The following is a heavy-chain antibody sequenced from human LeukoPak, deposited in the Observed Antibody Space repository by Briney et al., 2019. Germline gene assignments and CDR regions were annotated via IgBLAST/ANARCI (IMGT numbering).Heavy chain of an antibody. CDR3: TQGAGWLIDY. D-gene: IGHD3-16*01. CDR1: GGSLSNYF. J-gene: IGHJ4*02. CDR2: VHNSGST. Sequence: SETLSLTCTVSGGSLSNYFRGWIRQPPGRGLEWIGYVHNSGSTTYNPSLKSRGTIVLDTSRNQFSLRLSSVTAADTAVYYCTQGAGWLIDYWGQGILVSVSS. V-gene: IGHV4-59*03.